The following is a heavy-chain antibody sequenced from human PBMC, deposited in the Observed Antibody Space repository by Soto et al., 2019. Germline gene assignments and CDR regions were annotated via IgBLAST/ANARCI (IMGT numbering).Heavy chain of an antibody. CDR3: ARDRGSYALDY. D-gene: IGHD1-26*01. J-gene: IGHJ4*02. CDR1: GYTFTSYG. V-gene: IGHV1-18*01. Sequence: QVQLVQSGAEVKKPGASVKVSCKASGYTFTSYGISWVRQAPGQGLEWMGWISAYNGNTNYAQKLQGRVTMTTDTPTSTADMERRSLRSDDTAVYSCARDRGSYALDYWGQGTLVTVSS. CDR2: ISAYNGNT.